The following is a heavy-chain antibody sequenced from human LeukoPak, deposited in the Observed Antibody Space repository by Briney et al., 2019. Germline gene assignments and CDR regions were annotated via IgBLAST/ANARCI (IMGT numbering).Heavy chain of an antibody. Sequence: SETLSLTCTVSNGSINSGSYYWGWIRQPPGKGLEWIGSINYSGSTYHNPSLKSRVTISVDTSKDQFSLKLSSVTASDTAVYYCARATDYYYYYMDVWGKGTTVTVSS. D-gene: IGHD4-17*01. CDR2: INYSGST. J-gene: IGHJ6*03. V-gene: IGHV4-39*01. CDR3: ARATDYYYYYMDV. CDR1: NGSINSGSYY.